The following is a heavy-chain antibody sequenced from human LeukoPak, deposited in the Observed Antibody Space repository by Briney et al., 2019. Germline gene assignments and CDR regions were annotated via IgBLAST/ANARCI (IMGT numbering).Heavy chain of an antibody. CDR2: ISSSSSYI. D-gene: IGHD3-10*01. CDR3: ARGLWFGELAYFQH. Sequence: PGGSLRLSCAASGFTFSSYSMNWVRQAPGKGLEWVSSISSSSSYIYYADSVKGRFTISRDNAKNSLYLQMNSLRAEDTAVYYCARGLWFGELAYFQHWGQGTLVTVSS. CDR1: GFTFSSYS. J-gene: IGHJ1*01. V-gene: IGHV3-21*01.